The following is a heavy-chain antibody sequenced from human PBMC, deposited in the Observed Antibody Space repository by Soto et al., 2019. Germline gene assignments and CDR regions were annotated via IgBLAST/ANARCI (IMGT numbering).Heavy chain of an antibody. CDR3: ANPSRYYFGLGSHDEASDM. V-gene: IGHV3-30*18. CDR2: ISKDGSKK. CDR1: GFMFSGFG. D-gene: IGHD3-10*01. Sequence: QVQLVESGGGVVQPGRSLRLSCAASGFMFSGFGMHWVRQAPGKGLQWVAGISKDGSKKYYADSVKGRFTISRDNSKKTLYLQMNSLRAEDTAVYYCANPSRYYFGLGSHDEASDMWGQGTGVTVFS. J-gene: IGHJ3*02.